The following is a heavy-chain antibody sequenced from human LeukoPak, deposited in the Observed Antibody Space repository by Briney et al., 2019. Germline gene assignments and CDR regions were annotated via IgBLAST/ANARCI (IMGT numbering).Heavy chain of an antibody. V-gene: IGHV3-30*02. Sequence: PGRSLRLSCAASGFTFDDYAMHWVRQAPGKGLEWVAFIRYDGSNNYYADSVKGRFTISRDNSRNTLDLQMNSLRAEDTAVYYCAKDRGTGTTVDYFDXXXXGTLVTVSS. CDR3: AKDRGTGTTVDYFDX. J-gene: IGHJ4*02. D-gene: IGHD1-7*01. CDR2: IRYDGSNN. CDR1: GFTFDDYA.